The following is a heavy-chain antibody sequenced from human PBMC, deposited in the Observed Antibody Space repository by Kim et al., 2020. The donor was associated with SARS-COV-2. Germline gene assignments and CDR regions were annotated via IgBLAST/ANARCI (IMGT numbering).Heavy chain of an antibody. D-gene: IGHD3-22*01. CDR1: GLTFSKAW. J-gene: IGHJ1*01. V-gene: IGHV3-15*01. Sequence: GGSLRLSCAASGLTFSKAWMNWVRQAPGKGLEWVGHIKSNTDGGTTDYAAPVKGRFTISRDDSKNTLYLQMNSLKTEDTAVYYCATDYYDSSGYLHWGQG. CDR3: ATDYYDSSGYLH. CDR2: IKSNTDGGTT.